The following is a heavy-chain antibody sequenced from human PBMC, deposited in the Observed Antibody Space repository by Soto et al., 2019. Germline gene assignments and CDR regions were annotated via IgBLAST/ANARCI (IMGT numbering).Heavy chain of an antibody. V-gene: IGHV3-30-3*01. J-gene: IGHJ4*02. Sequence: QVQLVESGGGVVQPGRSLRLSCAASGFTFSSYAMHWVRQAPGKGLEWVAVISYDGSNKYYADSVKGRFTISRDNSKNTLYLQMNRLRVVDTAVYYCARTARGGYSYGHPLDYWGQGTLVTVSS. CDR2: ISYDGSNK. D-gene: IGHD5-18*01. CDR3: ARTARGGYSYGHPLDY. CDR1: GFTFSSYA.